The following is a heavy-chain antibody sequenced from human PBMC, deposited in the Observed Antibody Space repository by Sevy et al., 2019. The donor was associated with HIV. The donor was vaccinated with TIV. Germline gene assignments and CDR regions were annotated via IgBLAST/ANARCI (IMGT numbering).Heavy chain of an antibody. CDR1: GFTFSNAW. V-gene: IGHV3-15*01. CDR2: IKSKTDGGTT. Sequence: GGSLRLSCAASGFTFSNAWMSWVRQAPGKGLEWVDRIKSKTDGGTTDYAAPVKGRFTISRDDSKNTLYLQMNSLKTEDTAVYYCTTVSRQPYGSGSPPFDYWGQGTLVTVSS. J-gene: IGHJ4*02. CDR3: TTVSRQPYGSGSPPFDY. D-gene: IGHD3-10*01.